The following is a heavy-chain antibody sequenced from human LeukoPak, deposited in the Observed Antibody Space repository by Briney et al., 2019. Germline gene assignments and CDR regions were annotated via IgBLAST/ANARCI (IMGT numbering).Heavy chain of an antibody. CDR2: ISGSGGST. J-gene: IGHJ6*02. CDR1: GFTFSSYA. D-gene: IGHD2-2*01. CDR3: AKLRDIVVVVHGMDV. Sequence: AGGSLRLSCAASGFTFSSYAMSWVRQARGKGLEWVSGISGSGGSTFYADSVKGRFTISRDNSKNTLYLQMNSLRAEDTAVYYCAKLRDIVVVVHGMDVWGQGTTVTVSS. V-gene: IGHV3-23*01.